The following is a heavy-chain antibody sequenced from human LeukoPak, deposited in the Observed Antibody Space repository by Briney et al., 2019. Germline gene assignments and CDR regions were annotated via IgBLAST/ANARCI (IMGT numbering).Heavy chain of an antibody. J-gene: IGHJ4*02. Sequence: PGGSLRLSCAGSGFRFSIYGMNWVRQALGKGLEWVSGISPGGGPTYYADSVKGRFTISRDDSKNTLYLQMNNLRAEDTAVYYCAKDGAWLRFDDWGQGILVTVSS. D-gene: IGHD5-12*01. CDR3: AKDGAWLRFDD. CDR1: GFRFSIYG. V-gene: IGHV3-23*01. CDR2: ISPGGGPT.